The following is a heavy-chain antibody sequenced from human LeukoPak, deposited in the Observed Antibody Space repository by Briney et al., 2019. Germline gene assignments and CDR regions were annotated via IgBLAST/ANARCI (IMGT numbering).Heavy chain of an antibody. J-gene: IGHJ5*02. CDR1: GFTVSSNE. V-gene: IGHV3-21*06. CDR3: ARDAGGRTQREGWFDP. CDR2: TSSGSSWI. Sequence: PGGSLRLSCAASGFTVSSNEMSWVRQAPGKGLEWVASTSSGSSWIYYADSVRGRFTLSRDNAKNLLYLQMNSLRVEDTAIYYCARDAGGRTQREGWFDPWGQGTLVTVSS. D-gene: IGHD1-1*01.